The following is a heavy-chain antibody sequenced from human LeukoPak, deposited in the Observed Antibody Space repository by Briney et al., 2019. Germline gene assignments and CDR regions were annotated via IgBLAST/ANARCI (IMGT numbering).Heavy chain of an antibody. CDR2: IYYSGST. Sequence: SETLSLTCIVSGGSVGSSRYYWGWIRQPPGKGLEWIGSIYYSGSTYYNPSLKSRVTISLDTSKNQFSLKLTSVAAADPAVYFWARDRDGYNFFFDYWGQGTMVTVSS. V-gene: IGHV4-39*07. CDR1: GGSVGSSRYY. CDR3: ARDRDGYNFFFDY. D-gene: IGHD5-24*01. J-gene: IGHJ4*02.